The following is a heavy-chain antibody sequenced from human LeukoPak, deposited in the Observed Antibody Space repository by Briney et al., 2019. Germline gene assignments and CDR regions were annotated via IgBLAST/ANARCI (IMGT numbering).Heavy chain of an antibody. Sequence: SETLSLTCTVSGGSISSYYWSWIRQTPGKGLEWIGYIYYSGSTNYNPSLKSRVTISVDTSKNQFSLKLSSVTAADTAVYYCARSPPPLRFLEGNWFDPWGQGTLVTVSS. CDR2: IYYSGST. CDR1: GGSISSYY. J-gene: IGHJ5*02. CDR3: ARSPPPLRFLEGNWFDP. D-gene: IGHD3-3*01. V-gene: IGHV4-59*01.